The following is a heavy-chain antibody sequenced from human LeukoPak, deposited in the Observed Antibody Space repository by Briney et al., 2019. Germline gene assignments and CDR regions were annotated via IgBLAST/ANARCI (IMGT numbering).Heavy chain of an antibody. CDR3: ARTSNAYSRVLDY. J-gene: IGHJ4*02. D-gene: IGHD6-13*01. V-gene: IGHV1-18*01. CDR2: ISAYNGNT. CDR1: GYTFTIYG. Sequence: GASVNVSFKASGYTFTIYGISWVRQAPGQGLEWMGRISAYNGNTNYAQKLQGRVTMTTDTSTSTAYMELRSLRSDDTAVYYCARTSNAYSRVLDYWGQGTLVTVSS.